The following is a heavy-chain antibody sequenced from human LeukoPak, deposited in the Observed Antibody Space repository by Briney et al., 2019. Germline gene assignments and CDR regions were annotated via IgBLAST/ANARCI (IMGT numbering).Heavy chain of an antibody. CDR2: IKQDGSEK. CDR3: ARGRLYRAVPGTAFDI. J-gene: IGHJ3*02. V-gene: IGHV3-7*05. Sequence: PGGSLRLSCAASGFTFSAYWMSWVRQAPGKGLEWVASIKQDGSEKYYVDSVKGRFTISRDNAKNSQYLQMNSLRAEDTAVYYCARGRLYRAVPGTAFDIWGQGTMVTVSS. D-gene: IGHD6-19*01. CDR1: GFTFSAYW.